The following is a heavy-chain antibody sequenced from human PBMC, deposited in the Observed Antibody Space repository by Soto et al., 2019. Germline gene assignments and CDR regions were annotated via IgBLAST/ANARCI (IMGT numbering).Heavy chain of an antibody. J-gene: IGHJ5*02. Sequence: QVQLQESGPRLVKPSQTLSLTCTVSGGSISSGGYSWSWIRQHPGKGLEWIGYIYYSGSTYYNPSLKSRITISVDTSKNQFSLKLSSVTAADTAVYYCARSSPVVTAPWGQGTLVTVSS. CDR1: GGSISSGGYS. V-gene: IGHV4-31*03. CDR2: IYYSGST. D-gene: IGHD2-21*02. CDR3: ARSSPVVTAP.